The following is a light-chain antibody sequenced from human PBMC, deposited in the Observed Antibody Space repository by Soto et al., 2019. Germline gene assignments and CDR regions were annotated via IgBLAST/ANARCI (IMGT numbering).Light chain of an antibody. J-gene: IGLJ3*02. V-gene: IGLV1-44*01. Sequence: QSVLTQAPSASGTPGQRVTISCSGSSYNIGSNTVTWYQQVQGTAPKLLIYSNDQRPSGVPDRFSGSKSGTSASLAIAGLKSEDEAEYYCAAWDDSLNGWVFGGGTKLTVL. CDR2: SND. CDR3: AAWDDSLNGWV. CDR1: SYNIGSNT.